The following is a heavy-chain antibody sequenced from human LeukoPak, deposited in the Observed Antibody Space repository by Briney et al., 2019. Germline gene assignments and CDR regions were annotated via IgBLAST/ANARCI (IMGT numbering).Heavy chain of an antibody. CDR3: AKSSIAARGSAVDI. J-gene: IGHJ3*02. CDR1: GGTFSSYA. CDR2: NLPILGTS. D-gene: IGHD6-6*01. Sequence: SVKVSCKASGGTFSSYAISWVRQAPGQGLEWMGGNLPILGTSNYAQKFQGRVTITTDESTSTAYMELSSLRSEDTAVYYCAKSSIAARGSAVDIWGQGTMVTVSS. V-gene: IGHV1-69*05.